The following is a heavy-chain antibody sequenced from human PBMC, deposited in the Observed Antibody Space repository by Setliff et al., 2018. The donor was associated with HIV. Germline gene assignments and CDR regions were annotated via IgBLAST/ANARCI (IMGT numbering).Heavy chain of an antibody. CDR3: AKVPLFVVVPAALGGMDV. V-gene: IGHV3-23*01. J-gene: IGHJ6*02. CDR1: GFSFSLYA. CDR2: ISGSGRKT. D-gene: IGHD2-2*01. Sequence: GSLRLSCQATGFSFSLYAMSWVRQAPGKGLEWVSSISGSGRKTYYGDSVKGRFTISRGNSCDTVDLQMNTLRAEDTAVYYCAKVPLFVVVPAALGGMDVWGQGTTVTVSS.